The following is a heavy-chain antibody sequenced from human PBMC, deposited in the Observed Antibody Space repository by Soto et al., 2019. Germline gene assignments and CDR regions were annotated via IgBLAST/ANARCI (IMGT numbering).Heavy chain of an antibody. CDR3: AKDLEGYYYGSWSHGRAAFDI. CDR1: GFTFDDYA. D-gene: IGHD3-10*01. Sequence: DVQLVESGGGLVQPGRSLRLSCAASGFTFDDYAMHWVRQAPGKGLEWVSGISWNSGSIGYADSVKGRFTISRDNAKNSLFLRMNSLRSEDTALYYCAKDLEGYYYGSWSHGRAAFDIWGQETMVTVSS. V-gene: IGHV3-9*01. CDR2: ISWNSGSI. J-gene: IGHJ3*02.